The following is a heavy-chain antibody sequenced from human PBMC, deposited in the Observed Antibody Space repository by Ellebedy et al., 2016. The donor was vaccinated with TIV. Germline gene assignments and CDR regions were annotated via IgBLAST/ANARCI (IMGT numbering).Heavy chain of an antibody. Sequence: PGGSLRLSCAASGFTFISHGMHWVRQAPGKGLEWVAVIWYDGSKEYSADSVKGRFTVSRDDSKNTLYLQMNSLRAEDTAVYYCARDPSHTIDYWGQGTLVTVSS. CDR2: IWYDGSKE. J-gene: IGHJ4*02. D-gene: IGHD2-2*01. CDR1: GFTFISHG. V-gene: IGHV3-33*01. CDR3: ARDPSHTIDY.